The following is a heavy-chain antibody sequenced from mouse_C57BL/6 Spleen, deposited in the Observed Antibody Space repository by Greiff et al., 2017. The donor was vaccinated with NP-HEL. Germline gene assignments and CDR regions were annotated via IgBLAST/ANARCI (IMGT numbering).Heavy chain of an antibody. Sequence: QVQLQQPGAELVKPGASVKLSCKASGYTFTSYWMHWVKQRPGQGLEWIGMIHPNSGSTNYNEKFKSKATLTVDKSSSTAYMQLSSLTSEDSAVYYCAREIGNYWYFEVWGTGTTVTVAS. CDR2: IHPNSGST. J-gene: IGHJ1*03. D-gene: IGHD2-1*01. V-gene: IGHV1-64*01. CDR3: AREIGNYWYFEV. CDR1: GYTFTSYW.